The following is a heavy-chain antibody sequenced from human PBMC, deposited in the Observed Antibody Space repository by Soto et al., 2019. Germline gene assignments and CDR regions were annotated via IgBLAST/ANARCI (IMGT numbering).Heavy chain of an antibody. D-gene: IGHD3-3*01. V-gene: IGHV3-11*06. CDR1: GFTFSDYY. CDR3: ARDIMTSYYDFWSGYSPRRDYYYYGMDV. CDR2: ISSSSSYT. Sequence: GGSLRLSCAASGFTFSDYYMSWIRQAPGKGLEWVSYISSSSSYTNYADSVKGRFTISRDNAKNSLYLQMNSLRAEDTAVYYCARDIMTSYYDFWSGYSPRRDYYYYGMDVWGQGTTVTVSS. J-gene: IGHJ6*02.